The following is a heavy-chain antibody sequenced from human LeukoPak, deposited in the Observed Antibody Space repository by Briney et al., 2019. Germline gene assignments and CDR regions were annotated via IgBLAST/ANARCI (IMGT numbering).Heavy chain of an antibody. CDR3: AKQPTTTVLWFDP. CDR2: ISDSDGTT. Sequence: GGSLRLSCAASGFTFRSYGMSWVRQAPGKGLEWVSTISDSDGTTYYADSVKGRFTISRDNSKNTLYLQMNSLRAEDTAVYYCAKQPTTTVLWFDPWGQGTLVTVSS. CDR1: GFTFRSYG. D-gene: IGHD4-17*01. V-gene: IGHV3-23*01. J-gene: IGHJ5*02.